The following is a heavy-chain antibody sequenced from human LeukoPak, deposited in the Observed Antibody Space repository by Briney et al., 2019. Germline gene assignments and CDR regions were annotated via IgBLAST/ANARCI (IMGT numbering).Heavy chain of an antibody. J-gene: IGHJ3*02. V-gene: IGHV3-48*02. CDR3: ARGAGTEHCSGGSCYSVLAAFDI. Sequence: GGSLRLSCAASGFTFSSYWMSWVRQAPGKGLEWVSYISSSSSTIYYADSVKGRFTISRDNAKNSLYLQMNSLRDEDTAVYYCARGAGTEHCSGGSCYSVLAAFDIWGQGTMVTVSS. CDR2: ISSSSSTI. D-gene: IGHD2-15*01. CDR1: GFTFSSYW.